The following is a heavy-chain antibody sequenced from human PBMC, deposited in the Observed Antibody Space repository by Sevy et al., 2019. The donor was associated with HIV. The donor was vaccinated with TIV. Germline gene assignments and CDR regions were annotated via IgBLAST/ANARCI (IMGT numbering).Heavy chain of an antibody. CDR1: GFSFINAW. Sequence: GGSLRLSCAASGFSFINAWMNWVRQAPGKGLEWVGRIRSKADGRTADYAAPVKGRFIISRDDSENTLYLQMNSLRTEDTAIYYCTTVLGWEGTSDYWGQGTLVTVSS. J-gene: IGHJ4*02. CDR3: TTVLGWEGTSDY. V-gene: IGHV3-15*07. CDR2: IRSKADGRTA. D-gene: IGHD1-26*01.